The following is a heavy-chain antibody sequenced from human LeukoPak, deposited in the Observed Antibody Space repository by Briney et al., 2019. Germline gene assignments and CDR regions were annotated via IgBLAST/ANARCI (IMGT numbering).Heavy chain of an antibody. V-gene: IGHV3-74*01. CDR2: INTDGRST. Sequence: GGSLRLSCAASGFTFSNYWMHWVRQAPGKGLVWVSRINTDGRSTSYADSVKGRFTISRDNAKNSLYLQMNSLRAEDTAVYYCARDRSSGWYPPGDWFDPWGQGTLVTVSS. J-gene: IGHJ5*02. D-gene: IGHD6-19*01. CDR1: GFTFSNYW. CDR3: ARDRSSGWYPPGDWFDP.